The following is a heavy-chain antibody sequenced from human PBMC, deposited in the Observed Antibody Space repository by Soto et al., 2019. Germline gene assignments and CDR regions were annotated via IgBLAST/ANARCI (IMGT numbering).Heavy chain of an antibody. D-gene: IGHD1-26*01. J-gene: IGHJ6*02. CDR3: AKGGSYPFYYYYGMDV. Sequence: EVQLLESGGGLVQPGGSLRLPCAASGFTFSSYAMSWVRQAPGKGLEWVSAISGSGGSTYYADSVKGRFTISRDNSKNTLYLQMNSLRAEDTAVYYCAKGGSYPFYYYYGMDVWGQGTTVTVSS. CDR1: GFTFSSYA. V-gene: IGHV3-23*01. CDR2: ISGSGGST.